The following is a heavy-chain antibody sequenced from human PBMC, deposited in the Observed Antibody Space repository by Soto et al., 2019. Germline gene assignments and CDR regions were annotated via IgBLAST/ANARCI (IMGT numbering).Heavy chain of an antibody. D-gene: IGHD3-16*01. V-gene: IGHV4-59*11. CDR2: ISYSGSS. CDR1: GGSMSGHY. CDR3: ARADPDASVGF. Sequence: SETLSLTCTVSGGSMSGHYWTWLRQPPGKGLEWIGYISYSGSSYYNPSLKSRVTISADTSRNQFSLRLTSVIAADTAVYFCARADPDASVGFWGQGTLATVSS. J-gene: IGHJ4*02.